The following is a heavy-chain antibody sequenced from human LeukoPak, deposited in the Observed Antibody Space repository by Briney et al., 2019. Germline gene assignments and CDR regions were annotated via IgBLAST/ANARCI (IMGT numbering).Heavy chain of an antibody. CDR3: ATGHYYGSGSYDY. Sequence: ASVKVSCKASGGTFSSYAISWVRQAPGKGLEWMGGFDPEDGETIYAQKFQGRVTMTEDTSTDTAYMELSSLRSEDTAVYYCATGHYYGSGSYDYWGQGTLVTVSS. CDR1: GGTFSSYA. J-gene: IGHJ4*02. CDR2: FDPEDGET. V-gene: IGHV1-24*01. D-gene: IGHD3-10*01.